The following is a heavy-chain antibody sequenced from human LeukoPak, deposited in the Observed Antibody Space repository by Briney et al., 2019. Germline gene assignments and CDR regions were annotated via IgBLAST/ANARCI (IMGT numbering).Heavy chain of an antibody. Sequence: GGSLRVSCAASGFTFDDYAMHWVREAPGEGLEWVSLISWDGGSTYYADSVKGRFTISRDNSKNSLYLQMNSLRAEDTALYYCAKDIRAGAYAFDIWGQGTMVTVSS. CDR2: ISWDGGST. V-gene: IGHV3-43D*04. J-gene: IGHJ3*02. CDR1: GFTFDDYA. D-gene: IGHD3-10*01. CDR3: AKDIRAGAYAFDI.